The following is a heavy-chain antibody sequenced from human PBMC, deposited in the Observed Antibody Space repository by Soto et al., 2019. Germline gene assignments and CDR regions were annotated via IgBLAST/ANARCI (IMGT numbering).Heavy chain of an antibody. CDR2: MSYDGSRK. CDR1: GFTFSTYT. CDR3: ARDVDTAMGLLYAFDI. Sequence: QVHLVESGGGVVHPGGSLRLSCAASGFTFSTYTMHWVRQAPGKGLEWVALMSYDGSRKYYADSVKGRFTISRDNSKNTLYLQVNSLRVEDTAVYYCARDVDTAMGLLYAFDIWGQGTMVTVSS. V-gene: IGHV3-30*03. J-gene: IGHJ3*02. D-gene: IGHD5-18*01.